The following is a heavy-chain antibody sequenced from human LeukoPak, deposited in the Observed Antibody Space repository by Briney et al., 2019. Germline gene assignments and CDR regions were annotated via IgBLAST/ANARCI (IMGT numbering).Heavy chain of an antibody. CDR2: IGYRGGSI. CDR3: AKEIAAGPYYFDY. V-gene: IGHV3-23*01. CDR1: GFTFSNYA. J-gene: IGHJ4*02. Sequence: GGSLRLSCAASGFTFSNYAMSWVRQAPGKGLEWVSIIGYRGGSIYYAYSVQGRFTISRDNSKNTLSLQMNGLRPEDTAVYYCAKEIAAGPYYFDYWGQGTLVTVSS. D-gene: IGHD6-13*01.